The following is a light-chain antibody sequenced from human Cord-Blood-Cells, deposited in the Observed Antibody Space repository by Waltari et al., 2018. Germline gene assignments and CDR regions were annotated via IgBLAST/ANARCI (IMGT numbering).Light chain of an antibody. CDR2: YAS. CDR3: QVWDSSSDPRVV. V-gene: IGLV3-21*04. CDR1: NIGSKS. Sequence: SYVLTQPPSASVAPGKTARITCGGNNIGSKSVHWYPQKPGQAPVMVIYYASDRPSGIPERFSGSNSGNTATLTISRVEAGDEADYYCQVWDSSSDPRVVFGGGTKLTVL. J-gene: IGLJ2*01.